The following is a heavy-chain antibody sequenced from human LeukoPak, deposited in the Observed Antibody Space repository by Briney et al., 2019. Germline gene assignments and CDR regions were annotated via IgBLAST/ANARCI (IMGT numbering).Heavy chain of an antibody. Sequence: GGSLRLSCAASGFIFSSYGMSWVRQAPGKGLEWVSAISGSGDRTYYADSVKGRFTISRDNAKNSLYLQMDSLRVEDTGIYYCAKGVWGTYHAFDCWGQGILVTVSS. CDR2: ISGSGDRT. D-gene: IGHD3-16*02. CDR1: GFIFSSYG. V-gene: IGHV3-23*01. J-gene: IGHJ4*02. CDR3: AKGVWGTYHAFDC.